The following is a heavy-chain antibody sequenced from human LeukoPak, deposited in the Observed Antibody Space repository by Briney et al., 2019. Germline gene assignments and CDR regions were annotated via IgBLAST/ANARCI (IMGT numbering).Heavy chain of an antibody. J-gene: IGHJ6*03. CDR3: ARLDYSNYYYMDV. CDR2: IYTSGST. Sequence: SETLSLTCTVSGHSIASGSYYLSWIRQPAGKGLEWIGRIYTSGSTNYNPSLKSRVTISVDMSKNQFSLKLSSVTAADTAVYYCARLDYSNYYYMDVWGKGTTVTVS. CDR1: GHSIASGSYY. V-gene: IGHV4-61*02. D-gene: IGHD4-11*01.